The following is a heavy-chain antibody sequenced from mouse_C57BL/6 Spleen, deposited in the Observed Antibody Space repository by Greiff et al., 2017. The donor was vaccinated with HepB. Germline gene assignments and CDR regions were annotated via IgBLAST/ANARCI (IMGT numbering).Heavy chain of an antibody. CDR1: GYAFSSYW. V-gene: IGHV1-80*01. CDR2: IYPGDGDT. D-gene: IGHD2-3*01. Sequence: QVQLQQSGAELVKPGASVKISCKASGYAFSSYWMNWVRQRPGKGLEWIGPIYPGDGDTYYNGKIKGTATLTADKSSSTSYMQLSSLTSEDSAVYVRARSGDGRDDDWGQGTTLTVSS. CDR3: ARSGDGRDDD. J-gene: IGHJ2*01.